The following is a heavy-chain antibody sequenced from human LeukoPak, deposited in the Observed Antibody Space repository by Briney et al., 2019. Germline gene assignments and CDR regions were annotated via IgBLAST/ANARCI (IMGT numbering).Heavy chain of an antibody. V-gene: IGHV3-15*01. CDR2: IKSKTDGGTT. D-gene: IGHD2-2*01. CDR1: GFTFSNAW. J-gene: IGHJ5*02. CDR3: TTLSDTVVVPAAKGKGWFDP. Sequence: GGSLRLSCAASGFTFSNAWMSWVRQAPGKGLEWVGRIKSKTDGGTTDYAAPVKGRFTISRDDSKNTLCLQMNSLKTEDTAVYYCTTLSDTVVVPAAKGKGWFDPWGQGTLVTVSS.